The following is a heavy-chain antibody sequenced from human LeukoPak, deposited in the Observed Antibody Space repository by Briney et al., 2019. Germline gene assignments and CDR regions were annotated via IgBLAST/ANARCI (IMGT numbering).Heavy chain of an antibody. Sequence: ASVKVSCKASGGTFSSYAISWVRQAPGQGLEWMGGIIPIFGTANYAQKFQGRVTITADESTSTAYMELSSLRSEDTAVYYCARDRFGAIVVVPAATSGVHYYYYYGMDVWGQGTTVTVSS. CDR2: IIPIFGTA. CDR1: GGTFSSYA. D-gene: IGHD2-2*01. CDR3: ARDRFGAIVVVPAATSGVHYYYYYGMDV. V-gene: IGHV1-69*13. J-gene: IGHJ6*02.